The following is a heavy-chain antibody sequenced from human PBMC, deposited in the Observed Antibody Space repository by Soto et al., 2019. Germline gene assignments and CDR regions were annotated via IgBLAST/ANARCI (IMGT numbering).Heavy chain of an antibody. CDR2: IYPGDSDT. Sequence: GESLKISCKGSGYSFTSYWIGWVRQMPGKGLEWMGIIYPGDSDTRYSPSFQGKVTISADKSISTAYLQWSSLKASDTAMYYCATAYDSSGYYYVVYAFDIWGQGTMVTVSS. J-gene: IGHJ3*02. CDR3: ATAYDSSGYYYVVYAFDI. V-gene: IGHV5-51*01. CDR1: GYSFTSYW. D-gene: IGHD3-22*01.